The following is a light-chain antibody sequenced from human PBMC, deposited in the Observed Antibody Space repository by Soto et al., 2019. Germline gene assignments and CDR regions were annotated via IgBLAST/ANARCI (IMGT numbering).Light chain of an antibody. V-gene: IGLV1-40*01. CDR1: SSNSGAGYD. J-gene: IGLJ2*01. Sequence: QAVVTQPPSVSGAPGQRVTISCTGSSSNSGAGYDVHWYQQLPGTAPKLLIYGNSNRPSGVPDRFSGSKSGTSASLAITGLQAEDEADYYCQSYDSSLSAWVFGGGTKLTVL. CDR3: QSYDSSLSAWV. CDR2: GNS.